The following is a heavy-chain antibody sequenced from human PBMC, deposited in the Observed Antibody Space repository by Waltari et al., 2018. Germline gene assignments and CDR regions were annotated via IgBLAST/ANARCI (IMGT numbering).Heavy chain of an antibody. CDR1: GFTFSSYA. D-gene: IGHD2-15*01. Sequence: EVQLLESGGGLVQPGGSLRLSCAASGFTFSSYAMSWVSQAPGKGLEWVSAISGSGGSTYYADSVKGRFTISRDNSKNTLYLQMNSLRAEDTAVYYCAKNDCSGGSCYSSLSYFDYWARERWSPSPQ. CDR2: ISGSGGST. V-gene: IGHV3-23*01. CDR3: AKNDCSGGSCYSSLSYFDY. J-gene: IGHJ4*02.